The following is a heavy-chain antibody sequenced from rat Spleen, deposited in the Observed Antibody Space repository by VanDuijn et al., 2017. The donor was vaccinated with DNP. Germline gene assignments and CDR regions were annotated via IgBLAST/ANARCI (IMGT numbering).Heavy chain of an antibody. D-gene: IGHD1-7*01. CDR3: ATSSYFGYDYGFAY. Sequence: EVQLVESGGGVVQPGRSLKLSCAASGFTFSDYAMAWVRQSPKKGLEWVATIIYDGSSTYYRDSVRGRFTISRDYARSTLYLQMDSLRSEDTATYYCATSSYFGYDYGFAYWGQGTLVTVSS. V-gene: IGHV5S10*01. CDR1: GFTFSDYA. J-gene: IGHJ3*01. CDR2: IIYDGSST.